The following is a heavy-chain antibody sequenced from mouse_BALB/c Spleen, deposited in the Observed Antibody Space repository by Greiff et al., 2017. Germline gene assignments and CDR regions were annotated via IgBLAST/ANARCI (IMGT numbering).Heavy chain of an antibody. Sequence: VQGVESGPGLVAPSQSLSITCTVSGFSLTDYGVSWIRQPPGKGLEWLGVIWGGGSTYYNSALKSRLSISKDNSKSQVFLKMNSLQTDDTAMYYCAKHSLYYRYAWFAYWGQGTLVTVSA. V-gene: IGHV2-6-5*01. CDR1: GFSLTDYG. CDR3: AKHSLYYRYAWFAY. CDR2: IWGGGST. J-gene: IGHJ3*01. D-gene: IGHD2-14*01.